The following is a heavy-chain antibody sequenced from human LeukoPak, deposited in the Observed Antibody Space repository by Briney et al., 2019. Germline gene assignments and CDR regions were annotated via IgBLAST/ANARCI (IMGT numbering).Heavy chain of an antibody. V-gene: IGHV3-30*04. D-gene: IGHD3-10*01. J-gene: IGHJ6*02. CDR1: GFTFSSYA. CDR3: ARDSGSEWFEELWDYCYYGMDV. CDR2: ISYDGSNK. Sequence: PGGSLRLSCAASGFTFSSYAMHWVRQAPGKGLEWVAVISYDGSNKYYADSVKGRFTISRDNSKNTLYLQMNSLRAEDTAVYYCARDSGSEWFEELWDYCYYGMDVWGQGTTVTVSS.